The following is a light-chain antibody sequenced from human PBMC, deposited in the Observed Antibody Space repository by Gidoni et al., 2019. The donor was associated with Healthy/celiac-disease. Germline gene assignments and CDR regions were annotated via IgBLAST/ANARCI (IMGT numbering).Light chain of an antibody. Sequence: DIQMTQSPSSLSASVGDRVTITCRASQSISSYLNWYQQKPGKAPKLLIYAESSLQSWVPSRFSGSGSGTDFTLTISSLQPEDFATYYCQQSYSTPPWTFGQXTKVEIK. CDR1: QSISSY. V-gene: IGKV1-39*01. CDR3: QQSYSTPPWT. CDR2: AES. J-gene: IGKJ1*01.